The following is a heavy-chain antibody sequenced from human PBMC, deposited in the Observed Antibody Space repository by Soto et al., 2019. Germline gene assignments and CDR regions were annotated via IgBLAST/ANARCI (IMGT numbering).Heavy chain of an antibody. V-gene: IGHV1-69*13. Sequence: ASVKVSCKACGGTCSSYATSWVRQAPGQGLEWMGGIIPLFGTANYAQKVQGRVTVTADVSTSTDYMVLLSLRSEDTAVYYCAAPDLSREKDYWGQRTLVTVSS. CDR2: IIPLFGTA. CDR1: GGTCSSYA. D-gene: IGHD2-2*01. J-gene: IGHJ4*02. CDR3: AAPDLSREKDY.